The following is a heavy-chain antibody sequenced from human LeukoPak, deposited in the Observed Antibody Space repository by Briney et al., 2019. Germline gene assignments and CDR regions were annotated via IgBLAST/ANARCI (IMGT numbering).Heavy chain of an antibody. CDR2: INYSGST. CDR1: GGSISSYY. V-gene: IGHV4-59*08. CDR3: ASGGSRYNWLDP. Sequence: SETLSLTCTVSGGSISSYYWSWIRQPPGKGLEWIGYINYSGSTNYNPSLKSRVTISVDTSKNQFSLKLSSVTAADTAVYYCASGGSRYNWLDPWGQGTRVTVSS. D-gene: IGHD3-10*01. J-gene: IGHJ5*02.